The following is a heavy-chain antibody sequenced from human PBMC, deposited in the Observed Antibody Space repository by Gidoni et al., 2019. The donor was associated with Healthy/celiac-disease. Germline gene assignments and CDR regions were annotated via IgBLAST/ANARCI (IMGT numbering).Heavy chain of an antibody. CDR1: GFTLRSSS. D-gene: IGHD3-16*02. CDR3: ARGRETYDYIWGSYRWIVDY. V-gene: IGHV3-21*01. J-gene: IGHJ4*02. CDR2: MSSSSIYR. Sequence: EVQLVESGGGLVKPGGSLRLSCAASGFTLRSSSVNWVRQAPGKGLEWVSSMSSSSIYRYYADSVKGRFTISRDNAKNSLYLQMNSLRAEDMAVYYCARGRETYDYIWGSYRWIVDYWGQGTLVTVSS.